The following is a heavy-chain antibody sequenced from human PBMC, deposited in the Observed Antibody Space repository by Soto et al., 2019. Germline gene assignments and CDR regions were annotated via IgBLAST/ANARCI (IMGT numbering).Heavy chain of an antibody. CDR3: ASDCSSTSCYQSPYYYGMDV. D-gene: IGHD2-2*01. CDR2: INPNSGGT. J-gene: IGHJ6*02. Sequence: QVQLVQSGAEVKKPGASVKVSCKASGYTFTGYYMHWVRQAPGRGLEWMGWINPNSGGTNYAQKFQGRVTMTRDTSISTAYMELSRLRSDDTAVYYCASDCSSTSCYQSPYYYGMDVWGQGTTVTVSS. V-gene: IGHV1-2*02. CDR1: GYTFTGYY.